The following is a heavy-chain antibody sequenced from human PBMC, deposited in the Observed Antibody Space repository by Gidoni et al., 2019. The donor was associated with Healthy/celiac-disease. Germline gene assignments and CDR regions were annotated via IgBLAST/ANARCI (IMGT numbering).Heavy chain of an antibody. V-gene: IGHV3-48*02. J-gene: IGHJ4*02. Sequence: EVQLVESGGGLVQPGGSLRLSCAASGFTFSSYSMNWVRQAPGKGLEWVSYISSSSSTIYYADSVKGRFTISRDNAKNSLYLQMNSLRDEDTAVYYCARALFEVVPAAISWDYFDYWGQGTLVTVSS. CDR1: GFTFSSYS. CDR2: ISSSSSTI. CDR3: ARALFEVVPAAISWDYFDY. D-gene: IGHD2-2*02.